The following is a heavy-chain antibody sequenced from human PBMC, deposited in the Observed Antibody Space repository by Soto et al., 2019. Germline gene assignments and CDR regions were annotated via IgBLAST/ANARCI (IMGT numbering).Heavy chain of an antibody. CDR3: AASPYCGGDCPGDY. Sequence: QMQLVQSGPEVKKPGTSVKVSCKASGFTFTSSAMQWVRQARGQRLEWIGWIVVGSGSTNYAQKFHERVTITRDMSTSTAYMELRSLRSEDTAVYYCAASPYCGGDCPGDYWGQGTLVTVSS. CDR2: IVVGSGST. V-gene: IGHV1-58*02. D-gene: IGHD2-21*02. J-gene: IGHJ4*02. CDR1: GFTFTSSA.